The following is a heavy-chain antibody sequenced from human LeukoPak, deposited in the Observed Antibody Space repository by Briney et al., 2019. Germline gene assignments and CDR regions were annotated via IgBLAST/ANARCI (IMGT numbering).Heavy chain of an antibody. CDR2: IKQDGSDK. D-gene: IGHD3/OR15-3a*01. CDR3: ARFSRTGEGY. CDR1: GFIFSSYW. J-gene: IGHJ4*02. V-gene: IGHV3-7*01. Sequence: GGSLRLSCPASGFIFSSYWMSWVRQVPGKGLEWVANIKQDGSDKQYVDSVKGRFTISRDNAKNSLYLQMNSLRAEDTAVYYCARFSRTGEGYWGQGILVTVSS.